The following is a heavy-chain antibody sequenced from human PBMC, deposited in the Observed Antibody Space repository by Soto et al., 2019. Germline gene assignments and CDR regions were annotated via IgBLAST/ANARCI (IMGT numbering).Heavy chain of an antibody. CDR1: GGSISSGDYY. V-gene: IGHV4-30-4*01. CDR2: IYYSGST. D-gene: IGHD2-21*02. J-gene: IGHJ4*02. Sequence: LSLTCTVSGGSISSGDYYWSWIRQPPGKGLEWIGYIYYSGSTYYNPSLKSRVTISVDTSKNQFSLKLSSVTAADTAVYYCARFDLLFDYYFDYWGQGTLVTVSS. CDR3: ARFDLLFDYYFDY.